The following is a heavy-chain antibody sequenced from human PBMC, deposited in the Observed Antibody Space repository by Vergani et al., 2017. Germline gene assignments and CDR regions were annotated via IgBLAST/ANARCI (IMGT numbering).Heavy chain of an antibody. CDR1: GGSLSSYY. D-gene: IGHD6-13*01. V-gene: IGHV4-59*12. Sequence: QVQLQESGPGLVKPSETLSLTCTVSGGSLSSYYWSWIRQPPGKGLEWIGYIYYSGSTNYNPSLKSRVTISVDTSKNQFSLKLSSVTAADTAVYYCARVGSIAAAGTETDAFDIWGQGTMVTVSS. CDR3: ARVGSIAAAGTETDAFDI. J-gene: IGHJ3*02. CDR2: IYYSGST.